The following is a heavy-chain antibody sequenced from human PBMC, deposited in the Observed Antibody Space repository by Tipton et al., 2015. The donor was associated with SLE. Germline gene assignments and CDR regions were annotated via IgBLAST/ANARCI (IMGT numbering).Heavy chain of an antibody. V-gene: IGHV4-38-2*02. CDR2: IYHSGST. J-gene: IGHJ4*02. CDR1: GYSISSGYY. CDR3: GRGPEQWLVNPHYFDY. D-gene: IGHD6-19*01. Sequence: TLSLTCTVSGYSISSGYYWGWIRQPPGKGLEWIGSIYHSGSTYYNPSLKSRVTISVDTSKNQFSLKLSSVTAADTAVYYCGRGPEQWLVNPHYFDYWGQGTLVTVSS.